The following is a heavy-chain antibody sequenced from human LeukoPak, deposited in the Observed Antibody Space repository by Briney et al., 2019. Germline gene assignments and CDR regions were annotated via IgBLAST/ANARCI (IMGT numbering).Heavy chain of an antibody. Sequence: ASVKVSYKASGYTFTCYYFNWVRQAPGQGLEGMGWINPNTGGTNYAQRFQGRVTLTWDTSLSTAYMELNRLTSDDTAVYYCAASDGHIKAGYYYYMDVWGKGTLVTVSS. V-gene: IGHV1-2*02. CDR2: INPNTGGT. CDR3: AASDGHIKAGYYYYMDV. J-gene: IGHJ6*03. CDR1: GYTFTCYY. D-gene: IGHD3-10*01.